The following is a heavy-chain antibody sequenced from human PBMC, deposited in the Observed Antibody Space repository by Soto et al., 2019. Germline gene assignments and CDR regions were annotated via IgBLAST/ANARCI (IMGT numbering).Heavy chain of an antibody. J-gene: IGHJ4*02. CDR3: ARVTMIVLNRGGLGFDY. Sequence: QVQLVQSGAEVKKPGASVKVSCKASGYTFTSYGISWVRQAPGQGLEWMGWISAYNGNTNYAQKLQGRGTMTTDTSTSTAYMELRSLRSDDTAVYYCARVTMIVLNRGGLGFDYWGQGTLVTVSS. CDR1: GYTFTSYG. D-gene: IGHD3-22*01. CDR2: ISAYNGNT. V-gene: IGHV1-18*01.